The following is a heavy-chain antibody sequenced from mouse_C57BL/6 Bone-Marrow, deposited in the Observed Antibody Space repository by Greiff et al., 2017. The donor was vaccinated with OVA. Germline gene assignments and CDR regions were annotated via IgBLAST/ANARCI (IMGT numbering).Heavy chain of an antibody. J-gene: IGHJ2*01. V-gene: IGHV14-4*01. D-gene: IGHD1-1*01. Sequence: EVQLQQSGAELVRPGASVKLSCTASGFNIKDDYMHWVKQRPEQGLEWIGWIDPENGDTEYASKFQGKATITADTSSNTAYLQLSSLTSEDTAVYYCTTNRYGSSPSYYFDYWGQGTTLTVSS. CDR3: TTNRYGSSPSYYFDY. CDR1: GFNIKDDY. CDR2: IDPENGDT.